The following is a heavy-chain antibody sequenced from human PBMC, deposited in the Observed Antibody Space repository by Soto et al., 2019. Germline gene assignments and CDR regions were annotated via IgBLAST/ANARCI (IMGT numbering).Heavy chain of an antibody. V-gene: IGHV4-31*03. Sequence: QVQLQETGPGQVKPSETLSVTCTVSGGSISSGGYFRNWVLQRPGQGLEWIGYINYSGRTSYSPSLKSRVTMSVDTSNQFSLKLTSVTAADTAVYYCARDRDGARALDYWGQGTLVTVSP. J-gene: IGHJ4*02. D-gene: IGHD2-21*02. CDR1: GGSISSGGYF. CDR3: ARDRDGARALDY. CDR2: INYSGRT.